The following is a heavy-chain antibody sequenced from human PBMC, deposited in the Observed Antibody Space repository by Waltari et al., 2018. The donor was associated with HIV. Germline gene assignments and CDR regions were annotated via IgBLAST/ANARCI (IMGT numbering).Heavy chain of an antibody. CDR3: ARGGGFWELLALDY. V-gene: IGHV1-8*01. CDR2: MHLNSGNT. J-gene: IGHJ4*02. CDR1: GYTFNSYD. D-gene: IGHD3-10*01. Sequence: QVQLVQSGAEVKKPGASVKVSCKAYGYTFNSYDVNWVGQETVQGLEWRGRMHLNSGNTGYAQKFQSRFTITMNTTISTAYMVLSSLRSGDTAVFYCARGGGFWELLALDYWGQGTLVTVSS.